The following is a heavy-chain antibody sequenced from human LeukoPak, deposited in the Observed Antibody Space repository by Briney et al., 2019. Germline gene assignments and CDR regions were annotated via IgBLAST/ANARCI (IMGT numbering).Heavy chain of an antibody. CDR2: IWSDASEK. V-gene: IGHV3-33*03. D-gene: IGHD1-26*01. Sequence: GGSLRLSCAASGFTFSTYGMHWVRQAPGRGLEWVAIIWSDASEKYYGDSVKGRFTISRDNSNNTVSLQMNSLRAEDTAVYYCARRGSGTYNFDPWGQGTLVTVSS. CDR1: GFTFSTYG. J-gene: IGHJ5*02. CDR3: ARRGSGTYNFDP.